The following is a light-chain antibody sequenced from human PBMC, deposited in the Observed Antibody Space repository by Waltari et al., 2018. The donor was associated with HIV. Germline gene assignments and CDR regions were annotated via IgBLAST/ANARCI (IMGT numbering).Light chain of an antibody. CDR1: SPNIGGNT. CDR3: AAWDNSLHGYV. J-gene: IGLJ1*01. CDR2: SND. Sequence: QSVLTQPPSASGTPGQRVSISCSGSSPNIGGNTVNWYQQLPGAAPKLLIYSNDQRPSGVPDRFSGSKSGTSGSLAISGLQSEDEADYFCAAWDNSLHGYVFGTGTRVTVL. V-gene: IGLV1-44*01.